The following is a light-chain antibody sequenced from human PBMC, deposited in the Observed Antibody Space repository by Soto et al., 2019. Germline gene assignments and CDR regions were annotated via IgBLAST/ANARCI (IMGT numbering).Light chain of an antibody. CDR1: QSVSRY. Sequence: EIAWTQSPATLSLSPGERATLSCRASQSVSRYLAWYQQKPGQAPRLLIYDASNRATGIPARFSGSGSGTDFTLTISSLEPEDFAVYYCQQRGNWPSFGGGTKVEIK. J-gene: IGKJ4*01. CDR2: DAS. V-gene: IGKV3-11*01. CDR3: QQRGNWPS.